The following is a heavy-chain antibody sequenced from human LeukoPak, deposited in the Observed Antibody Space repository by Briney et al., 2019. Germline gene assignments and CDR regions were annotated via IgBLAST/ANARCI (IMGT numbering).Heavy chain of an antibody. J-gene: IGHJ4*02. CDR2: IYYSGST. D-gene: IGHD6-6*01. CDR3: ARRGSSSRGGFDY. Sequence: SETLSLTCTVSGGSISSYYWSWIRQPPGKGLEWIGYIYYSGSTNNNPSLKSRVTISVDTSKNQFSLKLSSVTAADTAVYYCARRGSSSRGGFDYWGQGTLVIVSS. V-gene: IGHV4-59*08. CDR1: GGSISSYY.